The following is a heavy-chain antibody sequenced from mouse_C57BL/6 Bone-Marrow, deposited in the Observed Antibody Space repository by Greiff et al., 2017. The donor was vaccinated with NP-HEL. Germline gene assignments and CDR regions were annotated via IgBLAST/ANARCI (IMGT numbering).Heavy chain of an antibody. D-gene: IGHD2-5*01. Sequence: VQLQQSGPELARPWASVKISCQAFYTFSRRVHFAIRDTNYWMQWVKQRPGQGLEWIGAIYPGIGDTSYYQKFKGKATLPADKSSSTAYMQLSSLTSEDSAVYYCAQNYYSNAFAYWGQGTLVTVSA. CDR3: SEDSAVYYCAQNYYSNAFAY. CDR2: GQGLEWIG. J-gene: IGHJ3*01. V-gene: IGHV1-87*01. CDR1: YTFSRRVH.